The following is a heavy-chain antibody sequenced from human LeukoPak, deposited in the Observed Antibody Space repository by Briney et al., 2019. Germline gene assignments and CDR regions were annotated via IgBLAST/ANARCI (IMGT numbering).Heavy chain of an antibody. CDR2: ISYDGSNK. V-gene: IGHV3-30*04. CDR3: ARVLVEDSSGYYGSHYYYYGMDV. CDR1: GFTFSSYA. J-gene: IGHJ6*02. Sequence: GGSLRLSCAASGFTFSSYAMHWVRQAPGKGLEWVAVISYDGSNKYYADSVKGRFTISRDNSKNTLYLQMNSLRAEDTAVYYCARVLVEDSSGYYGSHYYYYGMDVWAKGPRSPSP. D-gene: IGHD3-22*01.